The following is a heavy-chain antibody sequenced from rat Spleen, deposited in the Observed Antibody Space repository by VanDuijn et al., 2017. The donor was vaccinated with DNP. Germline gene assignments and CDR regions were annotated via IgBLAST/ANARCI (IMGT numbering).Heavy chain of an antibody. V-gene: IGHV2-1*01. D-gene: IGHD1-6*01. CDR2: MWSGGTT. CDR3: STSDCYWYFDF. CDR1: GFSLTSNS. J-gene: IGHJ1*01. Sequence: QVQLKESGPGLVQPSQTLSLTCTVSGFSLTSNSVHWVRLPPGKGLEWIGTMWSGGTTDYNSALKSRLGISRQTSKSQVFLKMNSLQTKDTAIYFCSTSDCYWYFDFWGPETMVTLS.